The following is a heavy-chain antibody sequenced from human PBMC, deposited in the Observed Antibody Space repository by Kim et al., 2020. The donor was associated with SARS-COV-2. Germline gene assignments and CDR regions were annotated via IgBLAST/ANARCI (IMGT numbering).Heavy chain of an antibody. Sequence: GGSLRLSCAASGFTFSKYWMHWVRQVPGEGLVWVSRSNEDGIITNYEDSVRGRFTISRDNAKSTLYLQMNSQGTEGTAVYYCARDLSGSDDLWGRGTRVTVS. CDR3: ARDLSGSDDL. V-gene: IGHV3-74*01. J-gene: IGHJ5*02. CDR2: SNEDGIIT. D-gene: IGHD5-12*01. CDR1: GFTFSKYW.